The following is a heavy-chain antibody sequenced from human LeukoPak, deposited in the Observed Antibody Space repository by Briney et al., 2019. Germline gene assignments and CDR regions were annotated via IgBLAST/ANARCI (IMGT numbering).Heavy chain of an antibody. Sequence: PSETLSLTCTVSGGSISSGGYSWSWIRQHPGKGLEWIGYIYYSGSTYYNPSLKSRVTISVDTSKSQFSLKLSSVTAADTAVYYCARAPGTIFGVGGESDYWGQGTLVTVSS. D-gene: IGHD3-3*01. CDR1: GGSISSGGYS. V-gene: IGHV4-31*03. J-gene: IGHJ4*02. CDR2: IYYSGST. CDR3: ARAPGTIFGVGGESDY.